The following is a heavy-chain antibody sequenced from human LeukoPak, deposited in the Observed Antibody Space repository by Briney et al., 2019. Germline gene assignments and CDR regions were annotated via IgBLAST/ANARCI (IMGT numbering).Heavy chain of an antibody. D-gene: IGHD1-26*01. CDR3: ARSHSGSYYGGDDY. Sequence: GASVKVSCKASGYTFTSYDINWVRQVPGQGLEWMGWISVHNHNTNYAQKFQGRVTMTTDTSTSTAYMELRSLRSDDTAVYYCARSHSGSYYGGDDYWGQGTLVTVSS. CDR2: ISVHNHNT. CDR1: GYTFTSYD. J-gene: IGHJ4*02. V-gene: IGHV1-18*01.